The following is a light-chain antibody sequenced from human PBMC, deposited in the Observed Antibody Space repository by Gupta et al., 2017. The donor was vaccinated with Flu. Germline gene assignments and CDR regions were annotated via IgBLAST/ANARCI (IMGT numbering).Light chain of an antibody. Sequence: ETVMTQSPGTLSVSPGERATLSCRGSQSVTSNLAWYQQKPGQAPRLLIFGASTRATGIPARFSGSGSGTEFTLSINSLQSEDLAVYYCQQYNDWPYSFGQGTKLEIK. V-gene: IGKV3-15*01. J-gene: IGKJ2*03. CDR3: QQYNDWPYS. CDR2: GAS. CDR1: QSVTSN.